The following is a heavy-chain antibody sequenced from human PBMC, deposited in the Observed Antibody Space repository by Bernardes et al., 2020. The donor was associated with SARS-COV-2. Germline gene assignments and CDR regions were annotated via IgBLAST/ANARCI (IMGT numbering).Heavy chain of an antibody. Sequence: TLSLTCAVYGGSFSGYYWSWIRQPPGKGLEWIGEINHSGSTNYNPSLKSRVTISVDTSKNQFSLKLSSVTAADTAVYYCARGLAVTTFYYYYYGMDVWGQVTTVTVSS. CDR3: ARGLAVTTFYYYYYGMDV. CDR1: GGSFSGYY. J-gene: IGHJ6*02. D-gene: IGHD4-4*01. V-gene: IGHV4-34*01. CDR2: INHSGST.